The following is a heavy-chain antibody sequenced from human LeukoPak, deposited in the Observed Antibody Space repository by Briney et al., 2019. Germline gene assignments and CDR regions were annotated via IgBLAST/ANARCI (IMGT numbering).Heavy chain of an antibody. J-gene: IGHJ4*02. CDR2: IYYSGST. Sequence: SETLSLTCTVSGCSISSGDYYWSWIRQPPGKGLEWIGYIYYSGSTYYNPSLKSRVTISVDTSKNQFSLKLSSVTAADTAVYYCARTDSYYDTSGYWHYYFDYWGQGTLVTVSS. CDR1: GCSISSGDYY. D-gene: IGHD3-22*01. CDR3: ARTDSYYDTSGYWHYYFDY. V-gene: IGHV4-30-4*02.